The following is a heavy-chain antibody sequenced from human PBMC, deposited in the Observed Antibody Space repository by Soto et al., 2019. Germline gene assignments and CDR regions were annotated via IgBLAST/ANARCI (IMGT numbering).Heavy chain of an antibody. CDR3: ARGDGFGDRRVDY. J-gene: IGHJ4*02. D-gene: IGHD3-10*01. CDR2: IYYSGST. CDR1: GGSISSGDYY. Sequence: PSETLSLTCTVSGGSISSGDYYWSWIRQPPGKGLEWIGYIYYSGSTYYNPSLKSRVTISVVTSKNQFSLKLSSVTAADTAMYYCARGDGFGDRRVDYWGQGTLVTVSS. V-gene: IGHV4-30-4*01.